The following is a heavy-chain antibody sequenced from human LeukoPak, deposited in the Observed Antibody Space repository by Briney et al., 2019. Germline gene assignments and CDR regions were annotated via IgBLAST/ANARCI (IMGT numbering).Heavy chain of an antibody. J-gene: IGHJ4*02. CDR3: TRGYYYGSGTLEGLFDY. Sequence: GGSLRLSCTASGFTFGDYAMSWVRQAPGKGLEWVGFIRSKAYGGTTEYAASVKGRFTISRDDSKSIVYLQMNSLKTEDTAVYYCTRGYYYGSGTLEGLFDYWGQGTLVTVSS. D-gene: IGHD3-10*01. CDR1: GFTFGDYA. V-gene: IGHV3-49*04. CDR2: IRSKAYGGTT.